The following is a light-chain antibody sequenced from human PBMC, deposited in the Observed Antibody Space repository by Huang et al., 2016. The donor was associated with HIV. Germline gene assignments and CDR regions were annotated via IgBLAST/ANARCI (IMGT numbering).Light chain of an antibody. V-gene: IGKV3-11*01. CDR1: QSISSY. Sequence: EIVLTQSPATLSLSPGERATLSCRASQSISSYLAWYQHKPGQAPRLLIYDASNRATGIPARCSGSGSGTDFTLTISSLEPEDFAVYYCQQRSNLGTFGGGTKVEIK. J-gene: IGKJ4*01. CDR3: QQRSNLGT. CDR2: DAS.